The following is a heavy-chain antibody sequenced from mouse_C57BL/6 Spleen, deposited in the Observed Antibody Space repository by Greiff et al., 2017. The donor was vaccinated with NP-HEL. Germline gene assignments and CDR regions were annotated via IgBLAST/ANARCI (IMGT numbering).Heavy chain of an antibody. Sequence: QVQLKQSGPELVKPGASVKISCKASGYAFSSSWMNWVKQRPGKGLEWIGRIYPGDGDTNYNGKFKGKATLTADKSSSTAYMQLSSLTSEDSAVYFCAKGSYDGYYGDYWGQGTTLTVSS. CDR3: AKGSYDGYYGDY. CDR1: GYAFSSSW. V-gene: IGHV1-82*01. D-gene: IGHD2-3*01. J-gene: IGHJ2*01. CDR2: IYPGDGDT.